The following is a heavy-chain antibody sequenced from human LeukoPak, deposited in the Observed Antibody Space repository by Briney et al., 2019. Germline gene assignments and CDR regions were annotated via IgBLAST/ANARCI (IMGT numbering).Heavy chain of an antibody. D-gene: IGHD1-7*01. J-gene: IGHJ5*02. CDR1: GYTFTSYD. V-gene: IGHV1-8*01. Sequence: VASVKVSCKASGYTFTSYDINWVRQATGQGPEWMGWMNPNSGNTGYAQKFQGRVTMTRNTSISTAYMELSSLRSEDTAVYYCARVRISRSRYNWNYVWFDPWGQGTLVTVSS. CDR2: MNPNSGNT. CDR3: ARVRISRSRYNWNYVWFDP.